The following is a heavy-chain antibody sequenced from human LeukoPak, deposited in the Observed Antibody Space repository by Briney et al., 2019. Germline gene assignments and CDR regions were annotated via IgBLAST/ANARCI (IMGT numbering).Heavy chain of an antibody. J-gene: IGHJ4*02. Sequence: PGGSLRLSCAASGFTFSSYSMNWVRQAPGKGLEWVSSISSSSSYIYYADSVKGRFTISRDNAKNSLYLQMNSLRAEDTAVYYCARVGGDWHYFDYWGQGALSPSPQ. D-gene: IGHD2-21*02. V-gene: IGHV3-21*01. CDR3: ARVGGDWHYFDY. CDR2: ISSSSSYI. CDR1: GFTFSSYS.